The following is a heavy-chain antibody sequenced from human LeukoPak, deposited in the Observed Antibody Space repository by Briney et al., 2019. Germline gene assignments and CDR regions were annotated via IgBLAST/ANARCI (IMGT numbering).Heavy chain of an antibody. D-gene: IGHD6-19*01. Sequence: PSETLSLTCAVYGGSFSGYYWSWIRQPPGKGLEWIGEINHSGSTNYNPSLKSRVTISVDTSKNQFSLKLSSVTAADTATYYCARVSTSGCDYWGQGTLVTVSS. CDR1: GGSFSGYY. CDR3: ARVSTSGCDY. CDR2: INHSGST. V-gene: IGHV4-34*01. J-gene: IGHJ4*02.